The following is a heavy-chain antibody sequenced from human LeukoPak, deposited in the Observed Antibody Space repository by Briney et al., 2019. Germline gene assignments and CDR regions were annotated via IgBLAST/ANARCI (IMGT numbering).Heavy chain of an antibody. D-gene: IGHD5-12*01. Sequence: PGGSLRLSCAAPGFTFSSYGMSWVRQAPGKGLEWVSLIASSGLNTYYADSVRGRFTISRDNSKSTLSLQMNSLRVEDTAIYYCARDIELSTWGLGTLVTVSS. J-gene: IGHJ3*01. CDR1: GFTFSSYG. CDR2: IASSGLNT. V-gene: IGHV3-23*01. CDR3: ARDIELST.